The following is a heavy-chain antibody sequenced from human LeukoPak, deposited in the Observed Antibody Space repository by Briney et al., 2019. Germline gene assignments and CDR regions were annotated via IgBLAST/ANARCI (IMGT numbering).Heavy chain of an antibody. CDR1: GGTFSSYA. D-gene: IGHD5-24*01. Sequence: SVKVSCKASGGTFSSYAISWVRQAPGQGLEWMGGIIPIFGTANYAQKFQGRVTITTDESTSTAYMELSSLRSEDTAVYYCARAREYGYNLYYYYYYMDVWGKGTTVTVSS. J-gene: IGHJ6*03. V-gene: IGHV1-69*05. CDR2: IIPIFGTA. CDR3: ARAREYGYNLYYYYYYMDV.